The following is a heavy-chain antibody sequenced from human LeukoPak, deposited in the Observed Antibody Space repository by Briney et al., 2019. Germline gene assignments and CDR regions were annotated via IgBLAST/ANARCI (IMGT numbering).Heavy chain of an antibody. CDR1: GFTFSNAR. Sequence: SGGSLRLSCAASGFTFSNARMSWVRQAPGKGLEWVGRIKSKTDGGTTDYAAPVKGRFTISRDDSKNTLYLQMNSLKTEDTAVYYCTILIAAWGYFDYWGQGTLVTVSS. CDR2: IKSKTDGGTT. J-gene: IGHJ4*02. V-gene: IGHV3-15*01. CDR3: TILIAAWGYFDY. D-gene: IGHD6-13*01.